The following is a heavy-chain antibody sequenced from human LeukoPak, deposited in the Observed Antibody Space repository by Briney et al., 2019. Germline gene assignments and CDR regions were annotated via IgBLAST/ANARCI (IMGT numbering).Heavy chain of an antibody. V-gene: IGHV3-21*01. Sequence: GGSLRLSCAASGFTFSSYSMNWVRQAPGKGLEWVSSISSSSSYIYYADSVKGRFTISRDNAKNSLYLQMNSLRAEDTAVYYCVRGGYCSSTSCFDAFDIWGQGTMVTVSS. D-gene: IGHD2-2*01. CDR3: VRGGYCSSTSCFDAFDI. J-gene: IGHJ3*02. CDR2: ISSSSSYI. CDR1: GFTFSSYS.